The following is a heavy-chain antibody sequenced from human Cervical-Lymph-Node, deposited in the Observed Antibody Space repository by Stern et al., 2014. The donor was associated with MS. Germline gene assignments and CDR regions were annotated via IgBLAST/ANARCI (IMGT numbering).Heavy chain of an antibody. J-gene: IGHJ6*02. Sequence: VQLVQSGAEVKKPGSSVKVSCKASGGTFSSYAISWVRQAPGQGLEWMGGIIPIFGIANYAQKFQGRVTITAGKSTSTAYMELSSLRSEDTAVYYCARDPLELRQLYYYGMDVWGQGTTVTVSS. CDR3: ARDPLELRQLYYYGMDV. CDR1: GGTFSSYA. CDR2: IIPIFGIA. V-gene: IGHV1-69*17. D-gene: IGHD1-7*01.